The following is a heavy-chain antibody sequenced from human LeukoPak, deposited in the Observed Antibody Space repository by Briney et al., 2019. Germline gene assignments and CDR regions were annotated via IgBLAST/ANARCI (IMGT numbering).Heavy chain of an antibody. CDR3: ARDFDRGGDYHHFDF. Sequence: GGSLRLSCVASGFTFSSYSMNWVRQAPGRGLEWVSSIITLSATYFYYADSVKGRFTISRDNAKNSLYLQMDSLRAEDTAVYYCARDFDRGGDYHHFDFWGQGTLVTVSS. V-gene: IGHV3-21*01. CDR1: GFTFSSYS. D-gene: IGHD2-21*01. J-gene: IGHJ4*02. CDR2: IITLSATYF.